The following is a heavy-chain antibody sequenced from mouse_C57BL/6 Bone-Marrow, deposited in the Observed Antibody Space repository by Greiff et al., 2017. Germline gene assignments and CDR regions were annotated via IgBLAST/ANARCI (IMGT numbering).Heavy chain of an antibody. J-gene: IGHJ2*01. CDR2: ICSGGST. CDR1: GFSLTSYG. Sequence: QVQLQQSGPGLVQPSQSLSITCTVSGFSLTSYGVHWVRQSPGKGLEWLGVICSGGSTAYNAAFMSSLSITKDNSKSQVFIKMNSLHAEDTAIYYGAKEYFDYWGQGTTLTVSS. V-gene: IGHV2-5*01. CDR3: AKEYFDY.